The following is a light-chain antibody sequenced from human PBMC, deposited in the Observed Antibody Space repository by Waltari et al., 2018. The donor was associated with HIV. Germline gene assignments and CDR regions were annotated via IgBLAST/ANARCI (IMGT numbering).Light chain of an antibody. V-gene: IGLV3-25*03. CDR2: KDT. CDR3: QSADSTGTYWM. CDR1: SLPKQS. Sequence: SYEVTQPPSVSVFPGQTARITCSGDSLPKQSAYWYQKKAGQAPVLVIYKDTERPSGIPERCSGSSSGTTVTLTISGVQAEDEADYYCQSADSTGTYWMFGGGTTVTVL. J-gene: IGLJ3*02.